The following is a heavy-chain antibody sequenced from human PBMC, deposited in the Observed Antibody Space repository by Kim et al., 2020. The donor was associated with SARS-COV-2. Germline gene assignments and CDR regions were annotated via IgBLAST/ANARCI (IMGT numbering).Heavy chain of an antibody. Sequence: ASVKVSCKASGYTFTGYYMHWVRQAPGQGLEWMGRINPNSGGTNYAQKFQGRVTMTRDTSISTAYMELSRLRSDDTAVYYCARGPYDSSGYYPEYFQHWGQGTLVTVSS. CDR3: ARGPYDSSGYYPEYFQH. CDR2: INPNSGGT. V-gene: IGHV1-2*06. J-gene: IGHJ1*01. D-gene: IGHD3-22*01. CDR1: GYTFTGYY.